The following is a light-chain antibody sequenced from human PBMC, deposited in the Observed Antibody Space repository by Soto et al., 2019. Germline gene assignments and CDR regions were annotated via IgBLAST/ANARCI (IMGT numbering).Light chain of an antibody. CDR2: AAY. J-gene: IGKJ2*01. CDR1: QIISNY. Sequence: DIQMTQSPSSLSASVGDRVTITCRASQIISNYLNWYRQKPGKAPQLLIYAAYTLQSGVPSRFSGSGSGTDFTLTINSPQPEDFATYYCQQSYMTPYTFGQGTKLEI. CDR3: QQSYMTPYT. V-gene: IGKV1-39*01.